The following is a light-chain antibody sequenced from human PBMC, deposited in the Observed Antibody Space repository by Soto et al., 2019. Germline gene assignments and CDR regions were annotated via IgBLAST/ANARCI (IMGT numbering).Light chain of an antibody. CDR1: QSVSSY. CDR3: QQRSNWET. CDR2: DAS. V-gene: IGKV3-11*01. Sequence: EIVLTQSPATLSLSPGERATLSCRASQSVSSYLAWYQQKPGQAPRLLIYDASNRATGIPARFSGSGSGTDFTLTISSLEPEDFAVYYCQQRSNWETFCGGTKVEIK. J-gene: IGKJ4*01.